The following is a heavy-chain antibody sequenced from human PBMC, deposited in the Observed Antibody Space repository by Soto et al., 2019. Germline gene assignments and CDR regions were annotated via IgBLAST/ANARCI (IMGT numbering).Heavy chain of an antibody. CDR2: INAGNGNT. J-gene: IGHJ4*02. CDR3: ARWDGYDVYYFDY. V-gene: IGHV1-3*01. D-gene: IGHD5-12*01. Sequence: ASVKVSCKASGYTFTSYAMHWVRQAPGQRLEWMGWINAGNGNTKYSQKFQGRVTITRDTSASTAYMELSSLRSEDTAVYYCARWDGYDVYYFDYWGQGTLVTVSS. CDR1: GYTFTSYA.